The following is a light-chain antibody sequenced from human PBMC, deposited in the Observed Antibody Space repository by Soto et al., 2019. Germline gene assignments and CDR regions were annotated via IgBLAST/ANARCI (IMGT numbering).Light chain of an antibody. V-gene: IGKV2-28*01. CDR2: LGS. Sequence: DAVMTQSPLSLSVTLGQPASISCRSSQSLLHSNGYNYLDWYLQKPGQSPQLLIYLGSNRASGGPDRFSGSGSGTDFTLKISRVEAEDVGVYYCMQPLQSWTFGQGTKVDIK. J-gene: IGKJ1*01. CDR1: QSLLHSNGYNY. CDR3: MQPLQSWT.